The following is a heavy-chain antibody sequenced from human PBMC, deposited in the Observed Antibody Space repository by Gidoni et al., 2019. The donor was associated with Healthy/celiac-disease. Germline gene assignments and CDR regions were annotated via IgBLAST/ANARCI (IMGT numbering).Heavy chain of an antibody. CDR1: GFTFCSYA. D-gene: IGHD3-22*01. CDR2: ISYDGSNK. CDR3: ARGSYYYDSSGYYHPFDY. V-gene: IGHV3-30-3*01. J-gene: IGHJ4*02. Sequence: QVPLVESGGAVVQPGRSLRLPCAASGFTFCSYAMHWVRQAPGKGLEWVAVISYDGSNKYYADSVKGRFTISRDNSKNTLYLQMNSLRAEDTAVYYCARGSYYYDSSGYYHPFDYWGQGTLVTVSS.